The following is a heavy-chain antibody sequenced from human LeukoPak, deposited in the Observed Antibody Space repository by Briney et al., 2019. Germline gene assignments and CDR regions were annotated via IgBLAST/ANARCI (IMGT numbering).Heavy chain of an antibody. Sequence: SGGSLRLSCAASGFTFSSYAMSWVRQAPGKGLEWVGRIKSKTDGGTTDYAAPVKGRFTISRDDSKNTLYLQMNSLKTEDTAVYYCTTEVSPTGVDYWGQGTLVTVSS. D-gene: IGHD1-1*01. CDR1: GFTFSSYA. V-gene: IGHV3-15*01. J-gene: IGHJ4*02. CDR3: TTEVSPTGVDY. CDR2: IKSKTDGGTT.